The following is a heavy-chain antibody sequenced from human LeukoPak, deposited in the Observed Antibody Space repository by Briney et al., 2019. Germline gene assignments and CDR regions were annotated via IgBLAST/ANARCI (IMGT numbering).Heavy chain of an antibody. Sequence: ASVKVSCKASGGTFSSYAISWVRQAPGQGLEWMGGIIPIFGTANYAQKFQGRVTITADKSTSTAYMELSSPRSEDTAVYYCARASMVRGVNPGWFDPWGQGTLVTVSS. J-gene: IGHJ5*02. V-gene: IGHV1-69*06. CDR3: ARASMVRGVNPGWFDP. D-gene: IGHD3-10*01. CDR2: IIPIFGTA. CDR1: GGTFSSYA.